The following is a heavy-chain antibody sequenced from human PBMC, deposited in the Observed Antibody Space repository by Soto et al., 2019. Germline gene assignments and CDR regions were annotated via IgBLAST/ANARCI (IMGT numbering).Heavy chain of an antibody. CDR3: ATSTGWPGFDY. J-gene: IGHJ4*02. CDR2: IHYSGST. Sequence: QVQLQESGPGLVKPSETLSLNCTVSGGSIGSGTYYCSWIRQPPGKGLEWIGHIHYSGSTNYNPSLKSRVTILLDTSKNQFSLKLTSLTDADTAVYYCATSTGWPGFDYWGQGALVTVSS. D-gene: IGHD2-8*02. CDR1: GGSIGSGTYY. V-gene: IGHV4-61*01.